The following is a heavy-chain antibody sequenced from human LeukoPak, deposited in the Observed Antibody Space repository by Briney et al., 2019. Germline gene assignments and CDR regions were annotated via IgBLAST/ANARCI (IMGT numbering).Heavy chain of an antibody. D-gene: IGHD3-10*01. Sequence: QSGGSLRLSCGASGLTVSSYAMSWVRQAPGKGLEWVSTIIGTAGNTYYADSVKGRFTISRDDSKNTVYLQMNSLRAEDTAVYSCAKCTSGTNYRGLDQWGQGTLVTVSS. CDR1: GLTVSSYA. V-gene: IGHV3-23*01. CDR3: AKCTSGTNYRGLDQ. J-gene: IGHJ4*02. CDR2: IIGTAGNT.